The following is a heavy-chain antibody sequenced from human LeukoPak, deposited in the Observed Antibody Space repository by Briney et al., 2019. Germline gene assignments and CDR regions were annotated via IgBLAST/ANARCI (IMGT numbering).Heavy chain of an antibody. CDR3: APTAEAYTSWWKV. CDR2: INPDSGFT. J-gene: IGHJ4*02. CDR1: GYKFNDDY. Sequence: ASVKVSCKASGYKFNDDYMHWVRQAPGQGLEFVGWINPDSGFTNYAQKFKGRVTMTRDTSISTAYSEVRSLTSDDTAVYYCAPTAEAYTSWWKVWGQGTLVTVSS. D-gene: IGHD3-16*01. V-gene: IGHV1-2*02.